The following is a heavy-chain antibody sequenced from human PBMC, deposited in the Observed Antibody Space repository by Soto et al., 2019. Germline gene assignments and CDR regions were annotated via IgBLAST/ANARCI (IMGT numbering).Heavy chain of an antibody. V-gene: IGHV4-61*01. D-gene: IGHD3-22*01. J-gene: IGHJ4*02. Sequence: TLSLTCTVSGGSVSSGSYYWSWIRQPPGKGLEWIGYIYYSGSTNYNPSLKSRVTIPVDTTKNQFSLKLSSVTAADTYLYYCAGVFDDSSGYNPYYFDYWGQGTLVTVSS. CDR2: IYYSGST. CDR1: GGSVSSGSYY. CDR3: AGVFDDSSGYNPYYFDY.